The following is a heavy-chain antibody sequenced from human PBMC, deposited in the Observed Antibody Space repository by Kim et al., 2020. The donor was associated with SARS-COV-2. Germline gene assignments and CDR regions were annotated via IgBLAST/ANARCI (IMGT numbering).Heavy chain of an antibody. CDR1: GGSISSSSYY. D-gene: IGHD6-19*01. CDR3: ARVGGSGWYLVDY. CDR2: IYYSGST. J-gene: IGHJ4*02. Sequence: SETLSLTCTVSGGSISSSSYYWGWIRQPPGKGLEWIGSIYYSGSTYYNPSLKSRVTISVDTSKNQFSLKLSSVTAADTAVYYCARVGGSGWYLVDYWGQGTLVTVSS. V-gene: IGHV4-39*07.